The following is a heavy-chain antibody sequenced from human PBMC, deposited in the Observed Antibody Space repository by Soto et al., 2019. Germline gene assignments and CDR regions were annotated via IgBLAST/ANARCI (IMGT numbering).Heavy chain of an antibody. CDR1: GFTFSSYA. Sequence: EVQLLESGGGLVQPGGSLRLSCAASGFTFSSYAMSWVRQAPGKGLEWVSVISSRGGSTYYADFVKGRFTISRDNSKNTLYLQMNSLRAEDTAVYYCAKDLPDPGYYWGQGTLVTVSS. CDR2: ISSRGGST. V-gene: IGHV3-23*01. J-gene: IGHJ4*02. CDR3: AKDLPDPGYY.